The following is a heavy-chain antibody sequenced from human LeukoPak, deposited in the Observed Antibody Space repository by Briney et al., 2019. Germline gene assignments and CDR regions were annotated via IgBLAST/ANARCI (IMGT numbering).Heavy chain of an antibody. CDR3: ARGATDTTRWFDP. CDR2: ISRASESI. V-gene: IGHV3-21*01. D-gene: IGHD1-7*01. J-gene: IGHJ5*02. CDR1: GFNFNTYS. Sequence: GGSLRLSCEASGFNFNTYSMAWVRQAPGKGLEWVSIISRASESIFYADSVKGRFTISRDNAKNSLYLQMNGLRAEGTAAYYCARGATDTTRWFDPWGQGTLVTVSS.